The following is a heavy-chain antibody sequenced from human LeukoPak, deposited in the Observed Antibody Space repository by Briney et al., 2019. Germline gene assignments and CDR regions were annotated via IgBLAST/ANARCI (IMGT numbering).Heavy chain of an antibody. V-gene: IGHV1-18*01. CDR1: GYTFTSYY. J-gene: IGHJ3*01. CDR3: VRAMNDYGDFVDVFDV. D-gene: IGHD4-17*01. Sequence: ASVKVSCKASGYTFTSYYINWVRQAPGQGPEWMGWVSTCNGNTNYAQKFQGRVTMATDTSTSITYLDLRSLKSDDTAVYYCVRAMNDYGDFVDVFDVWGQGTLVTVGS. CDR2: VSTCNGNT.